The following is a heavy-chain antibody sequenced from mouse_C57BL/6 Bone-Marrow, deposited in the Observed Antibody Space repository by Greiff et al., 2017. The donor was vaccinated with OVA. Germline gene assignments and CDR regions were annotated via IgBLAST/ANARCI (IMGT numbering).Heavy chain of an antibody. CDR1: GFSFNTYA. CDR2: IRSKSNNYAT. J-gene: IGHJ2*01. D-gene: IGHD2-2*01. Sequence: EVMLVESGGGLVQPKGSLKLSCAASGFSFNTYAMNWVRQAPGKGLEWVARIRSKSNNYATYYADSVKDRFTISRDDSESMLYLQMNNLKTEDTAMYYCVRHDGYDGVDYWGQGTTLTVSS. V-gene: IGHV10-1*01. CDR3: VRHDGYDGVDY.